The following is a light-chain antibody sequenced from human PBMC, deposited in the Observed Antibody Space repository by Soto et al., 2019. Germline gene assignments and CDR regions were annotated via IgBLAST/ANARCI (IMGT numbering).Light chain of an antibody. V-gene: IGLV1-47*01. CDR1: TSNVGINS. J-gene: IGLJ2*01. CDR2: RSN. CDR3: AAWDDSLSGQV. Sequence: QSVLTQPPSASGTPGQRVTISCSGSTSNVGINSVFWYQHLPGTAPKLLIYRSNQRASGVPDRFSGSKSGTSASLAISGLRSEDGADYYCAAWDDSLSGQVFGGGTKVTVL.